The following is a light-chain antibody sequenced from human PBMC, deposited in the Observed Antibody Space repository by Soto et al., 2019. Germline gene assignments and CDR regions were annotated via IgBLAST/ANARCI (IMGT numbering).Light chain of an antibody. V-gene: IGLV2-14*01. CDR2: EVS. Sequence: QSVLTQPASVSGSLGQSITISCTGTSSDIGGYKYVSWYQQHPGKAPKLIIFEVSNRPSGVSDRFSGSNSGNTASLTISGLQAADEADYYCTSSSRYRVLVFGGGTK. J-gene: IGLJ3*02. CDR1: SSDIGGYKY. CDR3: TSSSRYRVLV.